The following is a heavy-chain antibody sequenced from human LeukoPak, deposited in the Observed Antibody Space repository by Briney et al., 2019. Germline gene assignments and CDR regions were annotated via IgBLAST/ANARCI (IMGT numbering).Heavy chain of an antibody. V-gene: IGHV3-21*01. Sequence: PGGSLRLSCEASRFSFYNIWMSWVRQAPGKRLEWVSSISAASTYIYYADSVQGRFTISRDNAKNSLYLQMSSLRAEDTAVYFCARGNYRYCDSSGYPFYFDYWGQGALVTVSS. D-gene: IGHD3-22*01. CDR3: ARGNYRYCDSSGYPFYFDY. CDR2: ISAASTYI. J-gene: IGHJ4*02. CDR1: RFSFYNIW.